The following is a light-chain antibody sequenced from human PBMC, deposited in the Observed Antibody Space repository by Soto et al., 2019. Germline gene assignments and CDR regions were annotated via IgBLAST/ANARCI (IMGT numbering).Light chain of an antibody. CDR1: QSFTSTS. J-gene: IGKJ1*01. CDR3: HQYGSSPAT. CDR2: GAS. Sequence: EIVLTQSPGTLSLSPGERATLSCRASQSFTSTSLAWYQQKPGQAPRLLISGASRRAAGIPDRFSGSGSGTDFTLTISRLESEDIAVYYCHQYGSSPATFGQGTEVEIK. V-gene: IGKV3-20*01.